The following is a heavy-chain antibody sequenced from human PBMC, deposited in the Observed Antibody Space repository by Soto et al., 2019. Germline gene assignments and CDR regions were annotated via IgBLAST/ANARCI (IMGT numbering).Heavy chain of an antibody. CDR1: GFSFSSYW. CDR3: SRDGVDGVIDIDY. Sequence: EVQLVESGGGLVQPGGSLRLSCAASGFSFSSYWMHWVRQAPGKGLVWVSRIKNDGSSTNYADSVKGRFTISRDNAKNTLYLQMNSLRAEDTAVYYCSRDGVDGVIDIDYWGQGTLVTVSS. J-gene: IGHJ4*02. D-gene: IGHD3-16*02. V-gene: IGHV3-74*01. CDR2: IKNDGSST.